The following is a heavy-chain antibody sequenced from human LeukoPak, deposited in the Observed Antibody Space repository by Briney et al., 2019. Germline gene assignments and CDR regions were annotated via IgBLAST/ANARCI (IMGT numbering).Heavy chain of an antibody. D-gene: IGHD3-9*01. Sequence: GGSLRLSCVASGFILTNYVMTWVRQAPGKGLEWVSVIYSGGSTYYADSVKGRFTISRDNSKNTLYLQMNSLRAEDTAVYYCARDRTDILTGYQNYYYYYMDVWGKGTTVTVSS. J-gene: IGHJ6*03. CDR2: IYSGGST. CDR1: GFILTNYV. V-gene: IGHV3-53*01. CDR3: ARDRTDILTGYQNYYYYYMDV.